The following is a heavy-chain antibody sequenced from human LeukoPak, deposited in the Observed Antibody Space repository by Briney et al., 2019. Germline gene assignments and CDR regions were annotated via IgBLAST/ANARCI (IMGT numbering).Heavy chain of an antibody. Sequence: ASVKVSCKASGYTFTGYYMHWVRQAPGQGLEWMGWINPNSGGTNYAQKFQGRVTMTRDTSISTAYMELSRLRSDGTAVYYCARDGGPYCSSTSCYNDYWGQGTLVTVSS. CDR3: ARDGGPYCSSTSCYNDY. J-gene: IGHJ4*02. CDR1: GYTFTGYY. D-gene: IGHD2-2*01. CDR2: INPNSGGT. V-gene: IGHV1-2*02.